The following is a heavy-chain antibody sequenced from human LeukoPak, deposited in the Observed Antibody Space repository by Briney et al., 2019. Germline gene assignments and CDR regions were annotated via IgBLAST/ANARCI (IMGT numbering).Heavy chain of an antibody. Sequence: LGASVKVPCKASGYTFTGYYMHWVRQAPGQGLEWMGWINPNSGGTNYAQKFQGRVTMTRDTSISTAYMELSRLRSDDTAVYYCAQDTQWLYVFDYWGQGTLVTVSS. CDR3: AQDTQWLYVFDY. CDR2: INPNSGGT. J-gene: IGHJ4*02. V-gene: IGHV1-2*02. CDR1: GYTFTGYY. D-gene: IGHD6-19*01.